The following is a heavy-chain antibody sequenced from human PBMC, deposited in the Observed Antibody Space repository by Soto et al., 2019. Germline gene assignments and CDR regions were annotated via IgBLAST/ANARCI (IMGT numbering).Heavy chain of an antibody. Sequence: EVQLVESGGGLVQPGGSLRLSCATSGFSFSGYWIHWVRQAPGKGLVWVSHINGDGISTNYADSVKGRFTTSRDYAKNTLYLQMNSLRVEDTAVYYCARGGAYIYGPQYDWGQGTLVTVSS. D-gene: IGHD5-18*01. V-gene: IGHV3-74*01. J-gene: IGHJ4*02. CDR1: GFSFSGYW. CDR3: ARGGAYIYGPQYD. CDR2: INGDGIST.